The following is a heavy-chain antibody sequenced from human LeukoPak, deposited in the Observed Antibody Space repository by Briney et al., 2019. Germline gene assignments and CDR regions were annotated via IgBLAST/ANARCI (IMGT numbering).Heavy chain of an antibody. J-gene: IGHJ2*01. CDR3: ARESRRYFDL. CDR1: GGSISSSSYY. V-gene: IGHV4-39*07. CDR2: IYYSGST. Sequence: SETLSLTCTVSGGSISSSSYYWGWIRQPPGKGLEWIGSIYYSGSTYYNPSLKSRVTISVDTSKNQFSLKLSSVTAADTAVYYCARESRRYFDLWGRGTLVTVSS.